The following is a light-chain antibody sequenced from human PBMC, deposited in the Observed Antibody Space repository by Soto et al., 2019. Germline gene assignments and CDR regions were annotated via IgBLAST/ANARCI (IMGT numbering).Light chain of an antibody. CDR3: QPRSNWPPYT. CDR2: DAS. Sequence: EIVLTQSPATLSLSPGERATLSCRASQSVSSYLAWYQQKPGQAPRLLIYDASNRATGIPARFSGSGPGTDFTLTISSLEPEDVAVYYCQPRSNWPPYTFGQGTKLEIK. V-gene: IGKV3-11*01. J-gene: IGKJ2*01. CDR1: QSVSSY.